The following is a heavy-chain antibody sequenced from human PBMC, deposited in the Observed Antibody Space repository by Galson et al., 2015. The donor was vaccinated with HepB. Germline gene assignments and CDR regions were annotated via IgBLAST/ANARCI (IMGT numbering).Heavy chain of an antibody. CDR2: ISGSGSRT. J-gene: IGHJ4*02. V-gene: IGHV3-23*01. Sequence: SLRLSCAASGFTFTNYAMNWVRQAPGKGLEWVSDISGSGSRTSYADSVKGRFTISRDNSENIVYPQMKSLRADDTAVYYCAKDAIRASLHMWYFHYWGPGTLVVVSS. CDR1: GFTFTNYA. D-gene: IGHD2-15*01. CDR3: AKDAIRASLHMWYFHY.